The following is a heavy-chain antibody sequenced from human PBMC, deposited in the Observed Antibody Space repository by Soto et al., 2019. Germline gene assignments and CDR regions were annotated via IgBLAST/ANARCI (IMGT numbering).Heavy chain of an antibody. J-gene: IGHJ5*02. Sequence: QVQLQESGPGLVKPSETLSLICSVSGGSMRSSDYYWGWIRQPPNKGLEWLGSMHYSGSTFYNPSFTSRLTISVDTSKSQFSLKLTSVTAADTAVYYCARPGYSSSWYWFDPWGQGTLVAVSS. CDR1: GGSMRSSDYY. D-gene: IGHD6-13*01. CDR3: ARPGYSSSWYWFDP. CDR2: MHYSGST. V-gene: IGHV4-39*01.